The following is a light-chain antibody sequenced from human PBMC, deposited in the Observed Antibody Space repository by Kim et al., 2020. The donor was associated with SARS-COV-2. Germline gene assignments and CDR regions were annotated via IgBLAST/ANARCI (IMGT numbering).Light chain of an antibody. Sequence: GQGVTLSFSGSGSSIGSNTVSGYQQLPGTAPKLLIYSHNQRPSGLPDRFSGSKSRTSASLALSGLQSEDEADYYCAAWDDSLNAVVFGGGTQLTVL. CDR3: AAWDDSLNAVV. J-gene: IGLJ2*01. CDR2: SHN. V-gene: IGLV1-44*01. CDR1: GSSIGSNT.